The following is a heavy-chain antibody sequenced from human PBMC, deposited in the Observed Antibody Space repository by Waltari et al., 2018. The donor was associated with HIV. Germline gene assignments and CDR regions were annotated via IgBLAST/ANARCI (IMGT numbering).Heavy chain of an antibody. D-gene: IGHD6-6*01. Sequence: EVQLVESGGGLVQPGRSLRLSCAASGFTFDDYAMHWVRQAPGKGLEWVSGISWNSGSICYADSVKGRFTISRDNAKNSLYLQMNSLRAEDTALYYCAKELAARACDYWGQGTLVTVSS. J-gene: IGHJ4*02. CDR2: ISWNSGSI. CDR1: GFTFDDYA. CDR3: AKELAARACDY. V-gene: IGHV3-9*01.